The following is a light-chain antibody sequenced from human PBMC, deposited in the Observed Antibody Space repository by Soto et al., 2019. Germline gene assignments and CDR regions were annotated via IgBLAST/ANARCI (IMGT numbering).Light chain of an antibody. J-gene: IGLJ2*01. V-gene: IGLV4-69*02. Sequence: QPVLTQSPSAAASLGASVTLTCTLTGCHSTYSIGWHQQQPQRGPRFLMRLNSDGSHSKGDGIPDRFSGSSSGAERFLTIASRQSEDEADYYCQTWGRGIVVVGGGTKLTVL. CDR1: GCHSTYS. CDR2: LNSDGSH. CDR3: QTWGRGIVV.